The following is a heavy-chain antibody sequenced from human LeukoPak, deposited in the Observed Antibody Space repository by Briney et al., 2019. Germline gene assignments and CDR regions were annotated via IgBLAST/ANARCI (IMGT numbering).Heavy chain of an antibody. CDR2: ISPSGSSA. CDR3: AAAAPGHYYFDY. V-gene: IGHV3-11*03. J-gene: IGHJ4*02. D-gene: IGHD6-6*01. CDR1: GFTFSDYY. Sequence: GGSLRLSCAASGFTFSDYYMSWIRQAPGKGLEWMSYISPSGSSANYADSMKGRFTISRDNAKNSLYLEVNSLTAEDTAVYYCAAAAPGHYYFDYWGQGTLVSVSS.